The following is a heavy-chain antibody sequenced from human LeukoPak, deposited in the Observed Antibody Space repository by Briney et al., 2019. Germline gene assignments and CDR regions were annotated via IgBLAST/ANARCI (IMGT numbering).Heavy chain of an antibody. Sequence: PSETLSLTCAVYGGSFSGYYWSWIRQPPGKGLEWIGEINHSGSTNYNPSLKSRVTISVDTSKNQFSLKLRSVTAADTAVYYCARGKDSSGYYDGLGYWGQGTLVTVSS. D-gene: IGHD3-22*01. V-gene: IGHV4-34*01. J-gene: IGHJ4*02. CDR2: INHSGST. CDR3: ARGKDSSGYYDGLGY. CDR1: GGSFSGYY.